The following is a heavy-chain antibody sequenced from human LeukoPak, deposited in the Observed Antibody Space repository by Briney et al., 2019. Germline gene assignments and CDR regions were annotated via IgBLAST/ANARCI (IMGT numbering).Heavy chain of an antibody. CDR2: ISYDGSNK. J-gene: IGHJ3*02. CDR1: GFTFSSYA. CDR3: AKVPIPFGGVNDAFDI. D-gene: IGHD3-16*01. Sequence: GGSLRLSCAASGFTFSSYAMHWVRQAPGKGLEWVAFISYDGSNKYYADSVKGRFTFSRDNSKNTLYLQMNSLRAEDTAVYYCAKVPIPFGGVNDAFDIWGQGTMVTVSS. V-gene: IGHV3-30*18.